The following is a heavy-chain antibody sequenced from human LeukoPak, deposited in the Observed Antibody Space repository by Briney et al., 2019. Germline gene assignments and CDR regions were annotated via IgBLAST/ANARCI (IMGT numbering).Heavy chain of an antibody. CDR1: RFTLSDYC. D-gene: IGHD1-14*01. V-gene: IGHV3-74*01. Sequence: GGSLRLSCAGSRFTLSDYCRHWVRQAQGKGLVWVTRINGDGSSSTYADTVKGQFTISRDNDKNTLYLQMNSLRVEDTAVYYCARDHRDMGLDPWGQGTLVTVSS. CDR3: ARDHRDMGLDP. J-gene: IGHJ5*02. CDR2: INGDGSSS.